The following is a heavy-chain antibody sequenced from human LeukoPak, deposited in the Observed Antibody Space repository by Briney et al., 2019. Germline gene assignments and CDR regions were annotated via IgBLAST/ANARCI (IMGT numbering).Heavy chain of an antibody. Sequence: GGSLRLSCAASGFTFNSYAMSWVRQAPGKGLEWVSAISGSGGSTYYADSVKGRFTISRDNSKNTLYLQMNSLRAEDTAVYYCAKDQSYDFWSGYYFDYWGQGTLVTVSS. J-gene: IGHJ4*02. CDR3: AKDQSYDFWSGYYFDY. CDR2: ISGSGGST. CDR1: GFTFNSYA. D-gene: IGHD3-3*01. V-gene: IGHV3-23*01.